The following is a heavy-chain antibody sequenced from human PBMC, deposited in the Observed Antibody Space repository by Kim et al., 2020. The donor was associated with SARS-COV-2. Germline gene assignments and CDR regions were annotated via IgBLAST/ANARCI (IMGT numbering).Heavy chain of an antibody. Sequence: ASVKVSCKASEYTFTAYNLHWVRPAPGQGPEWMGRIIPNSGVTIYAQKFRGRVTMTRDTSITTVYMELSRLTSDDTVVYYCARGTNYYFDLWGQGTLVTVSS. V-gene: IGHV1-2*05. CDR3: ARGTNYYFDL. CDR2: IIPNSGVT. J-gene: IGHJ4*02. CDR1: EYTFTAYN.